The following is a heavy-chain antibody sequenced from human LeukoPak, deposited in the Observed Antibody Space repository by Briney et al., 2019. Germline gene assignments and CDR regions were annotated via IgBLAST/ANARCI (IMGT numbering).Heavy chain of an antibody. D-gene: IGHD1-1*01. V-gene: IGHV3-74*01. CDR2: MNSAGTTI. J-gene: IGHJ4*01. CDR3: IREVQVRASASLGL. Sequence: AGSLTLSCAASGFTISGFWMHWVRQVPGEGLVWVARMNSAGTTINDADSVKGRFTISRDNVRNTLHLQMNNLSLEDTAVYFCIREVQVRASASLGLWGRGTLVTVS. CDR1: GFTISGFW.